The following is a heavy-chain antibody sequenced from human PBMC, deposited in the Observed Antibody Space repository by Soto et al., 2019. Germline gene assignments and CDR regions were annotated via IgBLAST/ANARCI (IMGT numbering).Heavy chain of an antibody. Sequence: GGSLRLSCAASGFTVSTNYMNWVRQAPGKGLEWVSVIYNGDTTYYADSVKGRFTVSRDNSKNTLYLQMSSLRAEDTAVYYCARDSLGYCSGDNCYGGLYYGLDVWGQGTTVTVSS. J-gene: IGHJ6*02. CDR3: ARDSLGYCSGDNCYGGLYYGLDV. V-gene: IGHV3-53*01. CDR2: IYNGDTT. D-gene: IGHD2-15*01. CDR1: GFTVSTNY.